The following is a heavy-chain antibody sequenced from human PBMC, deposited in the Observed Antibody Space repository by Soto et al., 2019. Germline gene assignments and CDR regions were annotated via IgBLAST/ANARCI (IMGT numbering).Heavy chain of an antibody. V-gene: IGHV3-23*01. CDR3: AKDARGPMITFGGVPGAFDI. D-gene: IGHD3-16*01. Sequence: GGSLRLSCAASGFTFSSYAMSWVRQAPGKGLEWVSAISGSGGSTYYADSVKGRFTISRDNSKNTLYLQMNSLRAEDTAVYYCAKDARGPMITFGGVPGAFDIWGQGTMVTVSS. J-gene: IGHJ3*02. CDR1: GFTFSSYA. CDR2: ISGSGGST.